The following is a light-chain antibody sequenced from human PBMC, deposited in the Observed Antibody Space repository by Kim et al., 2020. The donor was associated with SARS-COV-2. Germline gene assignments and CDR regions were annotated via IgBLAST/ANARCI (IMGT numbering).Light chain of an antibody. CDR3: QQYYSSPGFT. J-gene: IGKJ3*01. CDR2: WAS. V-gene: IGKV4-1*01. Sequence: DIVMTQSPDSLAVSLGERATINCKSSQSVFYSSNNKNYLAWYQQKPGQPPKLLIYWASTRESGVPDRFSGRGSGTDFTLTISSLQAEDVAVYYCQQYYSSPGFTFGPGTKVDIK. CDR1: QSVFYSSNNKNY.